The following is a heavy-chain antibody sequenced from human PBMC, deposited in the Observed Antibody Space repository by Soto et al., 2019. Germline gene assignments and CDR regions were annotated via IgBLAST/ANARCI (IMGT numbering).Heavy chain of an antibody. CDR1: GGSVSSGTYY. Sequence: QVQLQESGPGLVTPSETLSLTCTVSGGSVSSGTYYWSWIRQPPGKGLEWIGYISSRGRTNYNPSLKSRVTISVDTSKNQFSLQLTSVTAADTAVYYCAMAGNYRYFDAWGQGTLVTVSS. V-gene: IGHV4-61*01. D-gene: IGHD1-7*01. CDR3: AMAGNYRYFDA. CDR2: ISSRGRT. J-gene: IGHJ4*02.